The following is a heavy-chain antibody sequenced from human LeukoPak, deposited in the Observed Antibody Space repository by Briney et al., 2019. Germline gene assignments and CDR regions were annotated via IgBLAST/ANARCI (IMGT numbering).Heavy chain of an antibody. CDR1: GFTFSGSA. CDR3: ARYSSSDNWFDP. Sequence: GGSLRLSCAASGFTFSGSAMHWVRQASGKGLEWVGRIRNKANSYATAYTASVKGRFTISRDDSKNTAYLQMNSLKTEDTAVYYCARYSSSDNWFDPWGQGTLITVSS. CDR2: IRNKANSYAT. J-gene: IGHJ5*02. D-gene: IGHD6-6*01. V-gene: IGHV3-73*01.